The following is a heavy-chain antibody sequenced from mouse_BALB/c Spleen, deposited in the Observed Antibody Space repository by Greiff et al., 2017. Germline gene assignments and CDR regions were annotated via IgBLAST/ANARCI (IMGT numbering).Heavy chain of an antibody. CDR3: ARSGATATGFAY. J-gene: IGHJ3*01. Sequence: EVQGVESGPELMKPGASVKISCKASGYSFTSYYMHWVKQSHGKSLEWIGYIDPFNGGTSYNQKFKGKATLTVDKSSSTAYMHLSSLTSEDSAVYYCARSGATATGFAYWGQGTLVTVSA. CDR1: GYSFTSYY. D-gene: IGHD1-2*01. V-gene: IGHV1S135*01. CDR2: IDPFNGGT.